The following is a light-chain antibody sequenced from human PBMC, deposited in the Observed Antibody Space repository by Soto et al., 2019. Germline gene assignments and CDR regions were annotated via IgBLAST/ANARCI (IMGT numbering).Light chain of an antibody. Sequence: EIVLTQSPGTLSLSPGDRATLSCRASQSVDSNNLAWYQQKPGQGPRLLIYGASTRASGIPARFSGSGSGTEFTLTISSLQSEDFAVYHCQQYNNWPSITFGQGTRLEIK. V-gene: IGKV3-15*01. CDR3: QQYNNWPSIT. CDR1: QSVDSNN. J-gene: IGKJ5*01. CDR2: GAS.